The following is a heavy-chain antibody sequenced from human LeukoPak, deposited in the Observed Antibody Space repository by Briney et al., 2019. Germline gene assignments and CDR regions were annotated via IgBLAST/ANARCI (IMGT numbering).Heavy chain of an antibody. CDR2: ISWNSGNI. J-gene: IGHJ4*02. CDR1: GFTFDDYA. Sequence: GRSLRLSCAASGFTFDDYAMHWVRQAPGKGLEWVSGISWNSGNIGYADSVKGRFTISRDVSKNTVYLQMNSLRAEDTAVYYCARGGRSSELVWDQGTRVTVSS. D-gene: IGHD6-6*01. V-gene: IGHV3-9*01. CDR3: ARGGRSSELV.